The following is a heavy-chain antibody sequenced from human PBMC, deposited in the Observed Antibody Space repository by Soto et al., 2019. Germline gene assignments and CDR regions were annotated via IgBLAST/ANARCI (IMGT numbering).Heavy chain of an antibody. V-gene: IGHV4-39*07. Sequence: SETLSLTCTVSGGSIIRSSTYYWGWIRQPPGKGLEWIGSVYYSGITYYNPSLKSRVTISVDTSNNQFSLKLSSVTAADTAVYYCARDSGSWNYDYYYYYGMHVWGQGTTVTVSS. J-gene: IGHJ6*02. CDR2: VYYSGIT. D-gene: IGHD1-7*01. CDR3: ARDSGSWNYDYYYYYGMHV. CDR1: GGSIIRSSTYY.